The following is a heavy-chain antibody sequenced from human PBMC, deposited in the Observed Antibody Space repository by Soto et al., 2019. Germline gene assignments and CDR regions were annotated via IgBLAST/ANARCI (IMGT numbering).Heavy chain of an antibody. CDR2: IYYSGST. CDR1: GGSVSSGSYY. Sequence: SETLSLTCTVSGGSVSSGSYYWSWIRQPPGKGLEWIGYIYYSGSTDYNPSLRSRVTMSVDTSKNQFSLRLSSVTAADRAIYYWARQGVIGEAGESNLLDYWGPGSLLPVSS. D-gene: IGHD3-10*01. V-gene: IGHV4-61*01. J-gene: IGHJ4*02. CDR3: ARQGVIGEAGESNLLDY.